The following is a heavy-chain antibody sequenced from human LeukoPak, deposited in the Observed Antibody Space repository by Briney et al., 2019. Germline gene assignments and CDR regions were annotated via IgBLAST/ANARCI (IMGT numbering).Heavy chain of an antibody. J-gene: IGHJ5*02. Sequence: SQTLSLTCTVSGGSISSGSYYWSWIRQPPGKGLEWIGRLYYGGSAYYNPSLKSRVTISLDTFKNQFSLKLSSVTAADTAVYYCAGGRVVGVSRGLGVRSWGQGTLVTVSS. V-gene: IGHV4-39*07. CDR3: AGGRVVGVSRGLGVRS. CDR1: GGSISSGSYY. CDR2: LYYGGSA. D-gene: IGHD1-26*01.